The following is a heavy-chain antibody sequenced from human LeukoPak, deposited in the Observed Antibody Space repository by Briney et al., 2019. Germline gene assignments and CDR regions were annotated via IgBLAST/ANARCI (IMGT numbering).Heavy chain of an antibody. CDR2: XXXXDSDT. CDR3: ARLGSPGQSNLNYYYGMDV. CDR1: GYSFXSYX. Sequence: GESLQISCKGSGYSFXSYXXGXVRXLXXXXXXXXXXXXXXDSDTRYSPSFQGQVTISADKSISTAYLQWSSLKASDTAMYYCARLGSPGQSNLNYYYGMDVWGQGTTVTVSS. J-gene: IGHJ6*02. V-gene: IGHV5-51*01. D-gene: IGHD3-16*01.